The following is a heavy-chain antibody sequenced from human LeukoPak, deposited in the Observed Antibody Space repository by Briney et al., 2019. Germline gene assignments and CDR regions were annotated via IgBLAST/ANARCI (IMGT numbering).Heavy chain of an antibody. Sequence: GGSLTLSCAASGFIVSRNYMSWVRQAPGKKLEWVSAISSKYVTYYADSVKGRFILSRDKSKNTMYLQMSGLRAEDTAIYYCYGIHLGDAFDLWGQGTMVTVSS. CDR1: GFIVSRNY. J-gene: IGHJ3*01. V-gene: IGHV3-53*01. CDR2: ISSKYVT. CDR3: YGIHLGDAFDL. D-gene: IGHD3-16*01.